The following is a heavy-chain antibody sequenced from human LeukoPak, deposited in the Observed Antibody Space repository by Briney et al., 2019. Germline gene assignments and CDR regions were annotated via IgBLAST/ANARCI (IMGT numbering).Heavy chain of an antibody. CDR2: IYHSGST. Sequence: SETLSLTCTVSGYSISSGYYWGWIRQPPGEGLEWIGSIYHSGSTYYNPSLKSRVTISVDTSKNQFSLKLSSVTAADTAVYYCARSRDYSNYGARYYYYYMDVWGKGTTVTVSS. V-gene: IGHV4-38-2*02. D-gene: IGHD4-11*01. J-gene: IGHJ6*03. CDR1: GYSISSGYY. CDR3: ARSRDYSNYGARYYYYYMDV.